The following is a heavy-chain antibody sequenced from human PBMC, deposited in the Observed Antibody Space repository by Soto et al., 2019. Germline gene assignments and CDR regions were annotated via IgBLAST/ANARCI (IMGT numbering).Heavy chain of an antibody. CDR3: ARHLGDTQEVLPGLPDY. CDR2: IYYSGST. D-gene: IGHD2-2*01. CDR1: GGSISSYY. J-gene: IGHJ4*02. Sequence: PSETLSLTCTVSGGSISSYYWSWIRQPPGKGLEWIGYIYYSGSTNYNPSLKSRVTISVDTSKNQFSLKLSSVTAADTAVYYCARHLGDTQEVLPGLPDYWGQGTLVTVSS. V-gene: IGHV4-59*08.